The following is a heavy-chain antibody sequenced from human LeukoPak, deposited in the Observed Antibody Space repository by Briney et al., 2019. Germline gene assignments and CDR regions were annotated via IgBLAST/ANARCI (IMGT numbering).Heavy chain of an antibody. J-gene: IGHJ3*02. Sequence: PGGSLRLSCAASGFTFSSYEMNWVRRAPGKGLEGVSYISSIGSTIYYADSVKGRFTISRDNGKNSLYLQMNSLRAEDTAVDYCARDCPYCGGDLHDAFDIWGQGTMVTASS. D-gene: IGHD2-21*02. CDR2: ISSIGSTI. CDR1: GFTFSSYE. V-gene: IGHV3-48*03. CDR3: ARDCPYCGGDLHDAFDI.